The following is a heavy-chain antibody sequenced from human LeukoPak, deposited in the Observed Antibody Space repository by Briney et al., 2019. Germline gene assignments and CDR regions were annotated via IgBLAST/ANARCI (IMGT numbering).Heavy chain of an antibody. D-gene: IGHD5-12*01. CDR1: GFTFDDYG. J-gene: IGHJ6*03. CDR2: INWNGGSI. V-gene: IGHV3-20*04. CDR3: ARETNSGYDNYYYYYMDV. Sequence: GGSLRLSCAASGFTFDDYGMSWVRQAPGKGLEWVSGINWNGGSIGYADSVKGRFTISRDNAKNSLYLQMNSLRAEDTALYYCARETNSGYDNYYYYYMDVWGKGTTVTVSS.